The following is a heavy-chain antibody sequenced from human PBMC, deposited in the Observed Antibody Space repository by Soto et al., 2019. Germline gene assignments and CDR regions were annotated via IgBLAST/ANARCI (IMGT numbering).Heavy chain of an antibody. CDR1: AGMLIRCNYF. CDR3: ARIVVIPSYPDYYHYYGVAV. CDR2: MYYSGST. Sequence: CTVSAGMLIRCNYFLCRVLPAPKKGLGWIGNMYYSGSTYYNLSLKSRVTMSVDTSKNQLSLKISSVTAADTSVYYCARIVVIPSYPDYYHYYGVAVWGQGSTVPVSS. D-gene: IGHD3-16*02. V-gene: IGHV4-39*01. J-gene: IGHJ6*02.